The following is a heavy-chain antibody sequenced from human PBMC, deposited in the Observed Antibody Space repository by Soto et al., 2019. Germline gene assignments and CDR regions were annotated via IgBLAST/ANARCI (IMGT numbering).Heavy chain of an antibody. D-gene: IGHD5-12*01. CDR1: GFTFSSYA. V-gene: IGHV3-23*01. CDR3: AKDYGYSGYDQPYFDY. CDR2: ISGSGGST. J-gene: IGHJ4*02. Sequence: SGGSLRLSCAASGFTFSSYAMSWIRQAPGKGLEWVSAISGSGGSTYYADSVKGRFTISRDNSKNTLYLQMNSLRAEDTAVYYCAKDYGYSGYDQPYFDYWGQGTLVTVYS.